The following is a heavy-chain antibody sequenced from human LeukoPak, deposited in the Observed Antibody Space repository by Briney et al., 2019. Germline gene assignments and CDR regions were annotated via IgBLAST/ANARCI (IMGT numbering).Heavy chain of an antibody. V-gene: IGHV4-59*12. J-gene: IGHJ5*01. D-gene: IGHD4-17*01. CDR1: GGSMSPYY. CDR3: ARVWPTVTTSFDS. CDR2: IYYNGGT. Sequence: SETLSLTCTVSGGSMSPYYWSWIRQPPGKTLEWIGYIYYNGGTNYNPSLKSRVTISVDTSKNQFSLKLSSVTAADTAVYYCARVWPTVTTSFDSWGQGTLVTVSS.